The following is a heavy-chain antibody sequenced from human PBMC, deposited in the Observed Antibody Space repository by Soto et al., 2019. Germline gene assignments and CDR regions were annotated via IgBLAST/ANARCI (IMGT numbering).Heavy chain of an antibody. CDR2: IYYSGST. J-gene: IGHJ6*03. Sequence: QVQLQESGPGLVKPSETLSLTCTVSGGSISSYYWSWIRQPPGKGLEWIGYIYYSGSTNYNPSLKRRVTISVDTSKNQFALKLSSVTAADTAVYYCARVGRVFRGYYYYMDVWGKGTTVTVSS. CDR1: GGSISSYY. V-gene: IGHV4-59*01. D-gene: IGHD3-16*01. CDR3: ARVGRVFRGYYYYMDV.